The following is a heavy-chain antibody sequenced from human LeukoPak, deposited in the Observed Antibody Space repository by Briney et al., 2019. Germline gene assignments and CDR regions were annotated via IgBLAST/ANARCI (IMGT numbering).Heavy chain of an antibody. Sequence: SETLSLTCAVYGGSFSGYYWSWIRQPPGKGLEWIGEINHSGSTNYNPSLKSRVTISVDTSKNQFSLKLSSVTAADTAVYYCARAGYYYYYMDVWGRGTTVTVSS. CDR2: INHSGST. V-gene: IGHV4-34*01. CDR1: GGSFSGYY. CDR3: ARAGYYYYYMDV. J-gene: IGHJ6*03.